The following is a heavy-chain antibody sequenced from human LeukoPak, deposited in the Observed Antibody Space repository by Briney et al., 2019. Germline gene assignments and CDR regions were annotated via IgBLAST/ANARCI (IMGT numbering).Heavy chain of an antibody. CDR2: IYHSGST. Sequence: SETLSLTCAVSGGSISSGGYSWSWIRQPPGKGLEWIGYIYHSGSTYYNTSLKSRVTISVDRSKNQFSLKLSSVTAADTAVYYCASRGYDSSGYYWGQGTLVTVSS. J-gene: IGHJ4*02. V-gene: IGHV4-30-2*01. CDR3: ASRGYDSSGYY. CDR1: GGSISSGGYS. D-gene: IGHD3-22*01.